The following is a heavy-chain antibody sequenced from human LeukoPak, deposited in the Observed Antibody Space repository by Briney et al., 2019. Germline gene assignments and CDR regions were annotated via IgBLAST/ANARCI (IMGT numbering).Heavy chain of an antibody. CDR3: ARGLGYCSSTSCHDH. Sequence: AASVKVPCKASGYTFTSYDINWVRQATGQGLEWMGWMNPNSGNTGYAQKFQGRVTMTRNTSISTAYMELSSLRSEDTAVYYCARGLGYCSSTSCHDHWGQGTLVTVSS. V-gene: IGHV1-8*01. CDR1: GYTFTSYD. J-gene: IGHJ4*02. D-gene: IGHD2-2*01. CDR2: MNPNSGNT.